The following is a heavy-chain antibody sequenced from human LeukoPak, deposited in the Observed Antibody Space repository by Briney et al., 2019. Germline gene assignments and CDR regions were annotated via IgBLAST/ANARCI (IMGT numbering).Heavy chain of an antibody. CDR2: ITSSSSYT. D-gene: IGHD3-10*01. CDR3: ARDPYFGELSPHVYYWYMDV. CDR1: GFTFSSYA. J-gene: IGHJ6*03. Sequence: GGSLRLSCAASGFTFSSYALHWVRQAPGKGLEWVSSITSSSSYTYYAESVKGRFTISRDNAENSLYLQMNSLRAEDTAVYYCARDPYFGELSPHVYYWYMDVWGKGTTVTISS. V-gene: IGHV3-21*01.